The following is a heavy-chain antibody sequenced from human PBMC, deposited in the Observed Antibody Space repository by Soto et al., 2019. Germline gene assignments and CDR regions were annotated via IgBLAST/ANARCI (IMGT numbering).Heavy chain of an antibody. CDR1: GYSVTSYW. D-gene: IGHD1-1*01. CDR2: IYPGDSDT. CDR3: ARHLNWNDGGGDAFDI. J-gene: IGHJ3*02. Sequence: PGESLKISCKGSGYSVTSYWIGWVRQMRGKGLEWMGIIYPGDSDTRYNPSFQGQVTISADKSISTAYLQWSSLKASDTAMYYCARHLNWNDGGGDAFDIWGQGTMVTVSS. V-gene: IGHV5-51*01.